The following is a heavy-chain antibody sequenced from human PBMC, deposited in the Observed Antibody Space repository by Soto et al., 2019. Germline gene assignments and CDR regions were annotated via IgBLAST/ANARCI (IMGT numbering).Heavy chain of an antibody. CDR3: ARNCRIPDY. V-gene: IGHV3-11*01. D-gene: IGHD1-1*01. J-gene: IGHJ4*02. Sequence: GGSLRLSCAGPGIALTDYYMSWYRQAPGEGLEWLSCISSSGSPTYYADPVKGRFTVSRDNAQNSLYLHMNSLRVEDTAVYYCARNCRIPDYWGPGILVTVSS. CDR2: ISSSGSPT. CDR1: GIALTDYY.